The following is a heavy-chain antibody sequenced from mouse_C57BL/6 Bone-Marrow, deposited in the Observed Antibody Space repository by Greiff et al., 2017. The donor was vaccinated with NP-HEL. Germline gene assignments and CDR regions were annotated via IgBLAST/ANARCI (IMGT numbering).Heavy chain of an antibody. J-gene: IGHJ4*01. V-gene: IGHV5-9-1*02. Sequence: EVHLVESGEGLVKPGGSLKLSCAASGFTFSSYAMSWVRQTPEKRLEWVAYISSGGDYIYYADTVKGRFTISRDNARNTLYLQMSSLKSEDTAMYYCTREELHYAMDYWGQGTSVTVSS. CDR1: GFTFSSYA. CDR2: ISSGGDYI. CDR3: TREELHYAMDY. D-gene: IGHD1-1*01.